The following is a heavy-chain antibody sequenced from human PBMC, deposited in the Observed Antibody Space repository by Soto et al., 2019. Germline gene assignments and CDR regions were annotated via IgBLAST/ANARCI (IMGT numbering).Heavy chain of an antibody. Sequence: QVQLVESGGGLVKPGGSLRLSCAASGFTFSDYYMSWIRQAPGKGLEWVSYISSSSSYTNYADSVKGRFTISRDNAKNSLYLQMNSLRAEDTAVYYCARGKWNFTTVVTSRYFDLWGRGTLVTVSS. CDR1: GFTFSDYY. CDR2: ISSSSSYT. V-gene: IGHV3-11*05. J-gene: IGHJ2*01. CDR3: ARGKWNFTTVVTSRYFDL. D-gene: IGHD4-17*01.